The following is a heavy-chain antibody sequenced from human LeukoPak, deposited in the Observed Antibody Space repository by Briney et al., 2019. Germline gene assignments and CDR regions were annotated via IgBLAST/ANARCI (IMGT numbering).Heavy chain of an antibody. CDR3: TTDGRPVAGIPLVDY. Sequence: GGSLRLSCAASGFTFSNAWMAWVRQAPGKGLEWVGRINSISEGGATDYAAPVKGRFSISRDDSKNTVYLQMNSLKTEDTAVYYCTTDGRPVAGIPLVDYWGQGTLVTVSS. J-gene: IGHJ4*02. CDR1: GFTFSNAW. V-gene: IGHV3-15*01. D-gene: IGHD6-19*01. CDR2: INSISEGGAT.